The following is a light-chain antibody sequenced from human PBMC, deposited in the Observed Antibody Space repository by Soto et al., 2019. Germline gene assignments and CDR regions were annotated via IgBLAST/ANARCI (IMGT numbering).Light chain of an antibody. CDR2: EVS. CDR1: SSDVGGYNY. CDR3: SSYAGSNNVL. Sequence: QSVLTQPPSASVSPGQSVTISCTGTSSDVGGYNYVSWYQQHPGKAPKLMIYEVSKRPSGVPDRFSGSKSGNTASLTVSGLQAEDEADYYCSSYAGSNNVLFGGGTKVTVL. V-gene: IGLV2-8*01. J-gene: IGLJ2*01.